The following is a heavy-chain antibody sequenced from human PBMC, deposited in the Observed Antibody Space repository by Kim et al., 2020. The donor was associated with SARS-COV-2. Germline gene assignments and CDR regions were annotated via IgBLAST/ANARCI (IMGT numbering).Heavy chain of an antibody. J-gene: IGHJ4*02. CDR2: INTNTGNP. V-gene: IGHV7-4-1*02. D-gene: IGHD1-26*01. CDR3: ARERGVSSRGWELPDLTFDY. Sequence: ASVKVSCKASGYTFTSYAMNWVRQAPGQGLEWMGWINTNTGNPTYAQGFTGRFVFSLETSVSTAYLQISSLKAEDTAVYYCARERGVSSRGWELPDLTFDYWGQGTLVTVSS. CDR1: GYTFTSYA.